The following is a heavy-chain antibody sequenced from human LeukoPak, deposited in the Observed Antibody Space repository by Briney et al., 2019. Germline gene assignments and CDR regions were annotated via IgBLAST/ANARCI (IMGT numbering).Heavy chain of an antibody. CDR3: AKALKGRGYRAFVY. CDR1: GFTFSSYA. Sequence: GGSLRLSCAASGFTFSSYAMSWVRQAPGKGLEWVSAISGSGGSTYYADSVKGRFTISRDNSKNTLYLQMNNLRAEDTAVYYCAKALKGRGYRAFVYWGQGTLVTVSS. J-gene: IGHJ4*02. CDR2: ISGSGGST. D-gene: IGHD3-3*01. V-gene: IGHV3-23*01.